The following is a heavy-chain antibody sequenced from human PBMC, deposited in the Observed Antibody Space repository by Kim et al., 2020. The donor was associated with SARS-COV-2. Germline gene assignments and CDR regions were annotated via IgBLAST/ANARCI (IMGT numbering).Heavy chain of an antibody. CDR3: ARAKNMIVVVIGAFDI. CDR1: GGSISSGGYY. J-gene: IGHJ3*02. D-gene: IGHD3-22*01. V-gene: IGHV4-31*03. CDR2: IYYIGST. Sequence: SETLSLTCTVSGGSISSGGYYWSWIRQHPGKGLEWIGYIYYIGSTYYNPSLKSRVTISVDTSKNQFSLKLSSVTAADTAVYYCARAKNMIVVVIGAFDIWGQGTMVTVSS.